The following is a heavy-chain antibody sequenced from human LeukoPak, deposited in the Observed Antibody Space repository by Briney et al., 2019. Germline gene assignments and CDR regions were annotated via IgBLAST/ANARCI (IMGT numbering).Heavy chain of an antibody. D-gene: IGHD3/OR15-3a*01. Sequence: GGSLRLSCAASGFTFSSYGMHWVRQAPGKGLEWVAVIWYDGSNKYYADSVKGRFTISRDNSKNTLFLQMNSLRAEDTAVYFCAKRGVVIRVVLVGFHKEAYYFESWGQGTLVTVSS. CDR1: GFTFSSYG. CDR3: AKRGVVIRVVLVGFHKEAYYFES. CDR2: IWYDGSNK. J-gene: IGHJ4*02. V-gene: IGHV3-33*06.